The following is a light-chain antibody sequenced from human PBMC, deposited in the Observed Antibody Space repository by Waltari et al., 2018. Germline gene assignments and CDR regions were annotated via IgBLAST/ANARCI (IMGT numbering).Light chain of an antibody. V-gene: IGLV3-19*01. CDR3: NSRDSSGNPHVV. CDR1: TLRSYY. Sequence: SSELTQDPAVSVALVQTVRITCPGDTLRSYYASWYQQKPGQAPVLVIYGKNNRPSGIPDRFSGSSSGNTASLTITGAQAEDEADYYCNSRDSSGNPHVVFGGGTKLTVL. CDR2: GKN. J-gene: IGLJ2*01.